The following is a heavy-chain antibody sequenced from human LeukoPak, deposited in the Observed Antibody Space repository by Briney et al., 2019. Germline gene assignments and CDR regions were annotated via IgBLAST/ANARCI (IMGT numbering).Heavy chain of an antibody. CDR3: ARLYGNWFDP. CDR1: GGSISSYY. D-gene: IGHD2-8*01. CDR2: IYYSRST. Sequence: KPSXTLSLTCAVSGGSISSYYWRWIRQPPGKALECIGYIYYSRSTNYTPSLKSRVTISVDTSKNQFSLKLSSVTAADTAVYYCARLYGNWFDPWGQGTLVTVSS. V-gene: IGHV4-59*01. J-gene: IGHJ5*02.